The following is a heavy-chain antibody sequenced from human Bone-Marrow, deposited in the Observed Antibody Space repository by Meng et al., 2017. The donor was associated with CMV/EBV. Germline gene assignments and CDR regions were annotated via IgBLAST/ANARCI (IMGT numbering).Heavy chain of an antibody. Sequence: SETLSLTCTVSGDSINNYYWSWIRQPPGKGLEWIGYMYYTWSSNYNPSLKSRVTISVDASKKQVSLKLNSVTAAGTAVYYCARWAAVAGTVGFAYWGRGALVTVSS. D-gene: IGHD1-1*01. CDR2: MYYTWSS. CDR1: GDSINNYY. J-gene: IGHJ4*02. V-gene: IGHV4-59*01. CDR3: ARWAAVAGTVGFAY.